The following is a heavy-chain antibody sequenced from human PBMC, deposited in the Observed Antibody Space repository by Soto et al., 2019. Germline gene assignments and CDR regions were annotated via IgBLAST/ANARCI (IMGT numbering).Heavy chain of an antibody. CDR2: INHSGST. CDR1: GGSISGYY. V-gene: IGHV4-34*01. D-gene: IGHD6-19*01. J-gene: IGHJ1*01. CDR3: ARSVGWYAIDQ. Sequence: SETLSLTCTVSGGSISGYYWSWIRQPPGKGLEWIGEINHSGSTNYNPSLKSRVTISVDKSKNQFSLKLSSVTAAYTAVYYCARSVGWYAIDQWGQGTLVTVSS.